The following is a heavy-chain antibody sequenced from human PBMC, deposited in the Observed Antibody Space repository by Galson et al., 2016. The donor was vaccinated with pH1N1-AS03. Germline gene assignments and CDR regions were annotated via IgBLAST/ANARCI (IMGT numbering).Heavy chain of an antibody. V-gene: IGHV3-53*01. J-gene: IGHJ4*02. CDR1: GLSVAKNY. D-gene: IGHD5-24*01. CDR2: IYTGGDT. CDR3: ARVDSSTYSDGWVPFDY. Sequence: SLRLSCAVSGLSVAKNYMSWVRQAPGKGLEWVSSIYTGGDTFYTDSVRGRFTISRDDSKNTLYLPMNSLRAAATAMYYCARVDSSTYSDGWVPFDYWGQGTLVTVSS.